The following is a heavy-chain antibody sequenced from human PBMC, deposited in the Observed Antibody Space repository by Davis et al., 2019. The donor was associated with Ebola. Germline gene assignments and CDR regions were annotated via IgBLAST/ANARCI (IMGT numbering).Heavy chain of an antibody. CDR3: ARQESLYGWIDH. D-gene: IGHD3-10*01. Sequence: GESLKISCKGSGYNFAIYWIGWVRQMPGKGLEWMGLIYPGDSDTRYSPSFEGQVTISVDRSITTAYLQWSSLKASDTATYYCARQESLYGWIDHWGQGTLVTVSS. J-gene: IGHJ4*02. V-gene: IGHV5-51*01. CDR1: GYNFAIYW. CDR2: IYPGDSDT.